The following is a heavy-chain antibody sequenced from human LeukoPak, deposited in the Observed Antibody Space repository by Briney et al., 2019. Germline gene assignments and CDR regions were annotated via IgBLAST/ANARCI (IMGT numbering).Heavy chain of an antibody. V-gene: IGHV4-39*01. D-gene: IGHD1-26*01. Sequence: KPSETLSLTCTVSGGSISSSSYYWGWIRQPPGTGLEWIGGIYISGSTYYNPSLKSRVTISEDTSKNQFSLKLSSVTAADTAVYYCARRWLGDFDYWGQGTLVTVSS. J-gene: IGHJ4*02. CDR1: GGSISSSSYY. CDR3: ARRWLGDFDY. CDR2: IYISGST.